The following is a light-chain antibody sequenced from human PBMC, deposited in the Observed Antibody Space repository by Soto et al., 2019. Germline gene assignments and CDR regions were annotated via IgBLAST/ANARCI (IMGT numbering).Light chain of an antibody. CDR3: QQRSDWPIT. CDR2: GAS. J-gene: IGKJ5*01. Sequence: EIVLTRSPATLSLSPGERATLSCRASQSVASYLAWYQQKPGQAPSLLIYGASNRATGIPARFSGSGSGTDFTLTISSLEPEDFAVYYCQQRSDWPITFGQGTRLEIK. V-gene: IGKV3-11*01. CDR1: QSVASY.